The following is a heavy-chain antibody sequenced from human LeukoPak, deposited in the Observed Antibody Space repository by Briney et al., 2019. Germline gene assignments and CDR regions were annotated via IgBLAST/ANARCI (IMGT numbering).Heavy chain of an antibody. Sequence: SETLSLTCTVSGGSISSYYWSWIRQPAGKGLEWIGRIYTSGSTNYNPFLKSRVTMSVDTSKNQFSLKLSSVTAADTAVYYCARAGDTAMGGYYFDYWGQGTLVTVSS. V-gene: IGHV4-4*07. CDR3: ARAGDTAMGGYYFDY. CDR1: GGSISSYY. CDR2: IYTSGST. J-gene: IGHJ4*02. D-gene: IGHD5-18*01.